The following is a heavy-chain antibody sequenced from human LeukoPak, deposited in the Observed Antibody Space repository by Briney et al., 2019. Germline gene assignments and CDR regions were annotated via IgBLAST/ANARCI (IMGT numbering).Heavy chain of an antibody. D-gene: IGHD6-19*01. V-gene: IGHV3-30*18. CDR2: ISYDGSNK. CDR1: GFTFSSYG. CDR3: AKGNIAVADY. J-gene: IGHJ4*02. Sequence: GGSLRLSCAASGFTFSSYGMHWVRQAPGKGLEWVAVISYDGSNKYYADSVKGRFTISRDNSKNTLYLQMNSLRAEDTAVYYCAKGNIAVADYWGQGTLVTVSS.